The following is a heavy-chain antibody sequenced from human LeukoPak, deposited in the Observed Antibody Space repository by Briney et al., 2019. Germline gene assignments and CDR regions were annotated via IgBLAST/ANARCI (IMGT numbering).Heavy chain of an antibody. CDR1: GFTFNRFA. D-gene: IGHD6-13*01. Sequence: GGSLRLSCVASGFTFNRFAMHWVRQAPGKGLEYVSAINNNGDSPYYAKSVKGRFTISRDNSKNTLYLQMGSLTTEDMAVYYCARDGGYSRPCFVNWGQETLVTVSS. CDR2: INNNGDSP. CDR3: ARDGGYSRPCFVN. J-gene: IGHJ4*02. V-gene: IGHV3-64*01.